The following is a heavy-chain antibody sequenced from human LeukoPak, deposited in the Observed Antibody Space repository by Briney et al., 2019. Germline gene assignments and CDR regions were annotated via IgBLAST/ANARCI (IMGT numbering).Heavy chain of an antibody. D-gene: IGHD5-12*01. CDR2: INSDGSST. J-gene: IGHJ4*02. CDR3: ARVDIYNGNPLSLGC. CDR1: GFTFSSYW. Sequence: PGGSLRPSCAASGFTFSSYWMHWVRQAPGKGLVWVSRINSDGSSTSYADSVKGRFTISRDNAKKTLYLQVNSLRAEDTAVYYCARVDIYNGNPLSLGCWGQGTLVTVSS. V-gene: IGHV3-74*01.